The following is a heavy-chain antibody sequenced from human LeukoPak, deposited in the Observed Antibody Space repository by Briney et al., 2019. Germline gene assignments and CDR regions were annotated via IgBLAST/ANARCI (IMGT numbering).Heavy chain of an antibody. D-gene: IGHD2-15*01. J-gene: IGHJ5*02. CDR3: ARGPPLRVVPGPETNWFDP. CDR2: IYIGGST. V-gene: IGHV3-66*02. Sequence: QPGGSLRLSCAASGFTVSSNYMSWVRQAPGKGLEWVSVIYIGGSTYYADSVKGRFTISRDNSKNTLYLQMNSLRAEDTAVYYCARGPPLRVVPGPETNWFDPWGQGTLVTVSS. CDR1: GFTVSSNY.